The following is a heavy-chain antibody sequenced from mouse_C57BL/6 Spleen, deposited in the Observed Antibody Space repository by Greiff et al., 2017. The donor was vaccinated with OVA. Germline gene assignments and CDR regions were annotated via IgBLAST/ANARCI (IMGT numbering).Heavy chain of an antibody. J-gene: IGHJ4*01. Sequence: VQLVESGPGLVQPSQSLSITCTVSGFSLTSYGVHWVRQSPGKGLEWLGVIWSGGSTDYNAAFISRLSISKDNSKSQVFFKMNSLQADDTAIYYCAREGSSYIYAMDYWGQGTSVTVSS. CDR3: AREGSSYIYAMDY. CDR2: IWSGGST. CDR1: GFSLTSYG. V-gene: IGHV2-2*01. D-gene: IGHD1-1*01.